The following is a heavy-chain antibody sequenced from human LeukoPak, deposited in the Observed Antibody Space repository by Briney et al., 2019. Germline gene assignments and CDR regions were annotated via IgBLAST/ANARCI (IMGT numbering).Heavy chain of an antibody. Sequence: GGSLRLSCAASGFTLNSYSMHWVRQAPGKGLEWLSYISSSSRTIYYADSVKGRFTISRDKNSLYLQMNSLRVEDTAVFYCARDQGYFYYMDVWGIGTTVTVSS. J-gene: IGHJ6*03. V-gene: IGHV3-48*01. CDR2: ISSSSRTI. CDR1: GFTLNSYS. CDR3: ARDQGYFYYMDV.